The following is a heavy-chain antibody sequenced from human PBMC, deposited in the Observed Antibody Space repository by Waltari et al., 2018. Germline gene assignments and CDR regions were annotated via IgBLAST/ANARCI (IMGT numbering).Heavy chain of an antibody. Sequence: QLQLQESGPGLVKPSETLSLTCTVPGGSLSSSSYYWGWIRPPPGKGLEWIGSIYYSGSTYYNPSLKSRVTISVDTSKNQLSLKLSSVTAADTAVYYCARSSSSSWTYYFDYWGQGTLVTVSS. J-gene: IGHJ4*02. CDR1: GGSLSSSSYY. CDR2: IYYSGST. V-gene: IGHV4-39*07. D-gene: IGHD6-13*01. CDR3: ARSSSSSWTYYFDY.